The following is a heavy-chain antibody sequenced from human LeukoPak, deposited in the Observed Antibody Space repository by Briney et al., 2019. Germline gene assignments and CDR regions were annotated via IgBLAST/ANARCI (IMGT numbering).Heavy chain of an antibody. J-gene: IGHJ1*01. CDR3: VTSSGSWSQFEYLQH. CDR1: GXTFSSYA. CDR2: ISSNRSST. Sequence: PGGSLRLSCTASGXTFSSYAMHWVRQAPGKGLEYVSAISSNRSSTYYADSVKGRFTISRDNSKNTLSLQMSSLRSEDTALYYCVTSSGSWSQFEYLQHWGQGTLVTVSS. D-gene: IGHD6-13*01. V-gene: IGHV3-64D*06.